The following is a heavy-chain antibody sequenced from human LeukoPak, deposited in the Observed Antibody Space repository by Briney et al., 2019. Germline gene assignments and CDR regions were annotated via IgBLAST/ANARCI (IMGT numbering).Heavy chain of an antibody. J-gene: IGHJ6*03. CDR1: GFTFSSYG. Sequence: GRSLRLSCAASGFTFSSYGMHWVRQAPGKGLEWVAVISYDGSNKYYADSVKGRFTISRDNAENSLYLQMISLRAEDTAVYYCARPNSWYYYYMDVWGKGTTVTVSS. D-gene: IGHD2-21*01. CDR3: ARPNSWYYYYMDV. CDR2: ISYDGSNK. V-gene: IGHV3-30*03.